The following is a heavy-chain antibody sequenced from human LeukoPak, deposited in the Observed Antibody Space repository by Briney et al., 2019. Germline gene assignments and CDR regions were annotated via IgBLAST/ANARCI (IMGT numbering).Heavy chain of an antibody. CDR2: IYYSRST. D-gene: IGHD3-22*01. J-gene: IGHJ2*01. Sequence: SETLSLTCSVSGASTTSYYWGWIRQPPGKGLEWIGSIYYSRSTYYNPSLKSRVTISVDTSKNQFSLKLSSLTAADTAVYYCARGVTMIVVVIHDWYFDLWGRGTLVTVSS. V-gene: IGHV4-39*01. CDR1: GASTTSYY. CDR3: ARGVTMIVVVIHDWYFDL.